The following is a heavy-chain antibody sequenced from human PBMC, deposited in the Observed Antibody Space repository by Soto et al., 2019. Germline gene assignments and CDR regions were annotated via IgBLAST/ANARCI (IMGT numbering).Heavy chain of an antibody. D-gene: IGHD6-6*01. V-gene: IGHV1-2*04. J-gene: IGHJ5*02. CDR1: GYTFTSYA. CDR3: ARERQLVKNWFDP. CDR2: INPNSGGT. Sequence: ASVKVSCKASGYTFTSYAMHWVRQAPGQGLEWMGWINPNSGGTNYAQKFQGWVTMTRDTSISTAYMELSRLRSDDTAVYYCARERQLVKNWFDPWGQGTLVTVSS.